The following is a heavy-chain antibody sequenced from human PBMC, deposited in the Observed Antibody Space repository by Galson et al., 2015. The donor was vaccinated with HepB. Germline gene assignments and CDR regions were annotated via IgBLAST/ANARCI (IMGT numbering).Heavy chain of an antibody. J-gene: IGHJ3*01. Sequence: PALVKPTQTLTLTCTFSGISLSTDGMRVGWIRQPPGKALEWLARIDLDDEKYYRSSLKTRLTISKDTSKNPVVLKMTKMDPVDTATYYCARIRHWGDAFDVWGQGTVVTVSS. V-gene: IGHV2-70*04. CDR3: ARIRHWGDAFDV. D-gene: IGHD7-27*01. CDR2: IDLDDEK. CDR1: GISLSTDGMR.